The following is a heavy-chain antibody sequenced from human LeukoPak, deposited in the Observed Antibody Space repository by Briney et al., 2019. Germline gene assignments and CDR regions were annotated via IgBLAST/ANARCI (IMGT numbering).Heavy chain of an antibody. V-gene: IGHV1-69*01. D-gene: IGHD2-15*01. J-gene: IGHJ4*02. CDR3: AREACSGGSCYYIFDY. Sequence: VASVKVSCKASGGTFSRYAISWVRQAPGQGLEWMGGIIPIFGTANYAQKFQGRVTITADESTSTAYMELSSLRSEDTAVYYCAREACSGGSCYYIFDYWGQGILVTVSS. CDR2: IIPIFGTA. CDR1: GGTFSRYA.